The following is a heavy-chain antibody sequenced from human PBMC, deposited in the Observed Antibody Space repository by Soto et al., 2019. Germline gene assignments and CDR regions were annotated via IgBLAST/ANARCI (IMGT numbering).Heavy chain of an antibody. CDR1: GFTFSSYD. V-gene: IGHV3-13*01. CDR3: ARGVYLGELSA. D-gene: IGHD3-16*02. Sequence: EVQLVESGGGLVQPGGSLRLSCAASGFTFSSYDMHWVRQATGKGLEWVSAIGTAGDTYYPVSVKGRFTISRVNAKNSLYLQMNSLRAGDTAVYYCARGVYLGELSAWGQGTLVTVSS. CDR2: IGTAGDT. J-gene: IGHJ5*02.